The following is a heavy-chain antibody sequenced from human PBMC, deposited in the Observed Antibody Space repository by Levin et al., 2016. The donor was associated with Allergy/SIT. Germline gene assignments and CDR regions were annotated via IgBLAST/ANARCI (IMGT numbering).Heavy chain of an antibody. Sequence: WIRQPPGKGLEWIGEINHSGSTNYNPSLKSRVTISVDTSKNQFSLKLSSVTAADTAVYYCARGRNMTTVVTHFDYWGQGTLVTVSS. CDR2: INHSGST. CDR3: ARGRNMTTVVTHFDY. D-gene: IGHD4-23*01. V-gene: IGHV4-34*01. J-gene: IGHJ4*02.